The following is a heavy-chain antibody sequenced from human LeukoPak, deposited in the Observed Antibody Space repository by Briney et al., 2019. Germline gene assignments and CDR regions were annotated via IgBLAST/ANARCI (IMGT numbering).Heavy chain of an antibody. Sequence: PGGSLRLSCAASGFTFSSYGMHWVRQAPGKGLEWVAFIRYDGSNKYYADSVKGRFTISRDNSKNTLYLQMNSLRAEDTAVYYCAKVQFLEWLSTLYDYWGQGTLVTVSS. CDR3: AKVQFLEWLSTLYDY. D-gene: IGHD3-3*01. CDR2: IRYDGSNK. J-gene: IGHJ4*02. V-gene: IGHV3-30*02. CDR1: GFTFSSYG.